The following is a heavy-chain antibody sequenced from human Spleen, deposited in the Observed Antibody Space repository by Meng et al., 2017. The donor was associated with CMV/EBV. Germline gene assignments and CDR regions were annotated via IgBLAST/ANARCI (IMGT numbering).Heavy chain of an antibody. CDR2: ISGSSSYI. CDR1: GFTFSDYS. Sequence: GGSLRLSCAASGFTFSDYSMNWVRQAPGKGLEWVSFISGSSSYIYYADSVRGRFTISRDNANNTVFLQMNSLRAEDTAVYYCAKYTSPYYYYGLDVWGQGTTVTVSS. D-gene: IGHD6-6*01. J-gene: IGHJ6*02. CDR3: AKYTSPYYYYGLDV. V-gene: IGHV3-21*01.